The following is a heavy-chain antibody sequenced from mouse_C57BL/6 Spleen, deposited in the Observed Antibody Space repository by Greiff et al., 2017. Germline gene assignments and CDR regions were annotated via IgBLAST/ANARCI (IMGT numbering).Heavy chain of an antibody. V-gene: IGHV5-17*01. CDR1: GFTFSDYG. J-gene: IGHJ1*03. Sequence: EVKLVASGGGLVKPGGSLKLSCAASGFTFSDYGMHWVRQAPEKGLEWVAYISSGSSTIYYADTVKGRFTISRDNAKNTLFLQMTSLRSEDTAMYYCARGDYDDWYFDVWGTGTTVTVSS. D-gene: IGHD2-4*01. CDR2: ISSGSSTI. CDR3: ARGDYDDWYFDV.